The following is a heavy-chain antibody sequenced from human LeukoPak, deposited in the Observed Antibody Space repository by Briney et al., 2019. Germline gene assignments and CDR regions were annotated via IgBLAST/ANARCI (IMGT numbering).Heavy chain of an antibody. CDR1: GGSISSSSYY. V-gene: IGHV4-61*02. J-gene: IGHJ4*02. CDR3: ARGNPYSSAWSFDY. Sequence: SETLSLTCTVSGGSISSSSYYWGWIRQPAGKGLEWIGRIYATGSTNYNPSLKSRVTMSVDTSKNQFSLKLSSVTAADTAVYYCARGNPYSSAWSFDYWGQGTLVTVSS. CDR2: IYATGST. D-gene: IGHD6-19*01.